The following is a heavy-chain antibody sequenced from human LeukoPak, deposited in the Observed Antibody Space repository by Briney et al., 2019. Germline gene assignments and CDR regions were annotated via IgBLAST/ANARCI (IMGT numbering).Heavy chain of an antibody. CDR2: ISSSGSYI. Sequence: KTGGSLRLSCAASRFTFSSYSMNWVRQAPGKGLEWVSSISSSGSYIYYADSVKGRFTISRDNAKNSLYLQMNSLRAEDTAVYYCAKDRGIGYNSPHDFWGQGTLVTVSS. D-gene: IGHD3-22*01. V-gene: IGHV3-21*04. J-gene: IGHJ4*02. CDR3: AKDRGIGYNSPHDF. CDR1: RFTFSSYS.